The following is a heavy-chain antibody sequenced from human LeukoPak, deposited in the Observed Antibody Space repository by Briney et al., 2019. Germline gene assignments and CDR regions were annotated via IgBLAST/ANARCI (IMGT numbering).Heavy chain of an antibody. D-gene: IGHD3-10*01. CDR3: AKGGGSGSYPDY. Sequence: GRSLRLSCAASGFTFDDYAMHWVRQAPGKGLEWVSGISWNSGSIGYADSVKGRLTISRDNAKNSLYLQMNSLRAEDTALYYCAKGGGSGSYPDYWGQGTLVTVSS. V-gene: IGHV3-9*01. J-gene: IGHJ4*02. CDR1: GFTFDDYA. CDR2: ISWNSGSI.